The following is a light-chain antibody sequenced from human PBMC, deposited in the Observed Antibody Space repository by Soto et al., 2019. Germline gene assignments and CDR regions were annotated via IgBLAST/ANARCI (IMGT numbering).Light chain of an antibody. CDR1: QSVSSSY. CDR2: GAS. J-gene: IGKJ2*01. V-gene: IGKV3-20*01. CDR3: QQYGSSTPNT. Sequence: EIVLTQSPGTLSLSPGERATLSCRASQSVSSSYLAWYTQQPGQAPRLLIYGASSRATGIPDRFSGSGSGTDSTLTISRLEPEDFAVYYCQQYGSSTPNTFGQGTKLEIK.